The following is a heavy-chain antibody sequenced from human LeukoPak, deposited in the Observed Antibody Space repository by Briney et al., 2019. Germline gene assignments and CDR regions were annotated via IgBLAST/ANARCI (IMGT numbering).Heavy chain of an antibody. Sequence: PGGSLRLSCAASGLSFSSFAMSWVRQGLARGLEWVSSIRGNGDTFYADSVKGRFTLSSDSSTNTVYFQLNNLRVEDTAIYYCARASWVSSTDAVRWGQGTLVTVSS. CDR2: IRGNGDT. V-gene: IGHV3-23*01. J-gene: IGHJ4*02. CDR1: GLSFSSFA. D-gene: IGHD3-16*01. CDR3: ARASWVSSTDAVR.